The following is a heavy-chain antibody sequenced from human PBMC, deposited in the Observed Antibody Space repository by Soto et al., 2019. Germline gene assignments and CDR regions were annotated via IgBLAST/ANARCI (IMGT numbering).Heavy chain of an antibody. CDR1: GFTFSNYS. Sequence: QVHLVESGGGVVQPGRSLRLSCTASGFTFSNYSIHWVRQAPGKGLEWVAVMSYDGSNKYYADSVKGRFTISRDNSKTALYVQMNSLSAEDTARYYCAGDQKGGHCRGGSCLFWYGMDVWGQGTTVTVS. D-gene: IGHD2-15*01. V-gene: IGHV3-30-3*01. CDR2: MSYDGSNK. CDR3: AGDQKGGHCRGGSCLFWYGMDV. J-gene: IGHJ6*02.